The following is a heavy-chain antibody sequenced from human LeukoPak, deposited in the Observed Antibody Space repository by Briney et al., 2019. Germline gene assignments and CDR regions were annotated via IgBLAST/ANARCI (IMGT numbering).Heavy chain of an antibody. Sequence: GASVKVSCKASGYTFTSYYMHWGRQAPGQGLEWMGWINPNSGGTNYAQKFQGRVTMTRDTSISTAYMELSRLRSDDTAVYYCARGYSSGWYENWYFELWGRGTLVTVSS. CDR3: ARGYSSGWYENWYFEL. CDR2: INPNSGGT. CDR1: GYTFTSYY. V-gene: IGHV1-2*02. D-gene: IGHD6-19*01. J-gene: IGHJ2*01.